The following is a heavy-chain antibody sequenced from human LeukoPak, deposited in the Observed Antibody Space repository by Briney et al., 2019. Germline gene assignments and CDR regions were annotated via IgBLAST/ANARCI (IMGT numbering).Heavy chain of an antibody. D-gene: IGHD3-22*01. CDR2: ISGSGGST. J-gene: IGHJ4*02. V-gene: IGHV3-23*01. CDR1: GFTFSSYA. CDR3: AKAGWNVVVIDY. Sequence: GGSLRLSCAASGFTFSSYAMSWVRQAPGKGLEWVSGISGSGGSTNYADSVKDRFTISRDNSKNTLYLQMNSLRAEDTAVYYCAKAGWNVVVIDYWGQGTLVTVSS.